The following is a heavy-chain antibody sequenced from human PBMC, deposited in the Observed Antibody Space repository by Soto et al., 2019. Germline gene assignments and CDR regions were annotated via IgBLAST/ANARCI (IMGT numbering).Heavy chain of an antibody. Sequence: PGGSLRLSCAASGFTFSNAWMNWVRQAPGKGLEWVGRIKSKTDGGTTDYAAPVKGGFTISRDDSKNTLYLQMNSLRAEDTAVYYCARDPHYGDYVSYFDYWGQRTLVTVSS. CDR1: GFTFSNAW. V-gene: IGHV3-15*07. J-gene: IGHJ4*02. CDR2: IKSKTDGGTT. CDR3: ARDPHYGDYVSYFDY. D-gene: IGHD4-17*01.